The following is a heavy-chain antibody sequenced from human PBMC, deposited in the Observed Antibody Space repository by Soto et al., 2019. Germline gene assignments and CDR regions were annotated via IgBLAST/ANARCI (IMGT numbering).Heavy chain of an antibody. J-gene: IGHJ6*03. CDR1: GDRVSSNSAV. CDR2: TYYRSTWYI. CDR3: ARGSWDDVTGHYYMDV. D-gene: IGHD1-1*01. Sequence: QVQLQQSGPGLVKPSQTLSLTCDISGDRVSSNSAVWNWIGQTPSRGLEWLGRTYYRSTWYINYAVSVNSRITVNPDTSKNQFALQLNSVTPEDTAVYYCARGSWDDVTGHYYMDVWGKGTTVTVSS. V-gene: IGHV6-1*01.